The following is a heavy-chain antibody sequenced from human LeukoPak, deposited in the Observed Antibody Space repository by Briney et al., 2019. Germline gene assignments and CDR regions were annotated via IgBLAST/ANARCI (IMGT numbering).Heavy chain of an antibody. D-gene: IGHD6-13*01. CDR3: ARGSAAAGPFDY. Sequence: GGSLRLSCAASGFTFSSYSMNWVRQAPGKGLEWVSSISSSSSYIYYADSVKGRFTISRDNAKSSLCLQMNSLRAEDTAVYYCARGSAAAGPFDYWGQGTLVTVSS. CDR1: GFTFSSYS. V-gene: IGHV3-21*01. CDR2: ISSSSSYI. J-gene: IGHJ4*02.